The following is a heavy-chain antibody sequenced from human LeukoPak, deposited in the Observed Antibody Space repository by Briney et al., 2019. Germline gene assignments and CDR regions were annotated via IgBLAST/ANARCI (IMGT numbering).Heavy chain of an antibody. CDR3: ARDGRFLEWLSQVYYYGMDV. Sequence: GSLRLSCTASGFTFSSYSMNWVRQAPGKGLEWVSSISSSSSYIYYADSVKGRFTISRDNAKNSLYLQMNSLRAEDTAVYYCARDGRFLEWLSQVYYYGMDVWGQGTTVTVSS. CDR1: GFTFSSYS. V-gene: IGHV3-21*01. D-gene: IGHD3-3*01. J-gene: IGHJ6*02. CDR2: ISSSSSYI.